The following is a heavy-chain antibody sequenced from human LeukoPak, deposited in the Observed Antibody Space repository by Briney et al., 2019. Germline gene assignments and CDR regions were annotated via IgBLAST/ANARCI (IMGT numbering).Heavy chain of an antibody. J-gene: IGHJ4*02. D-gene: IGHD1-26*01. Sequence: ASVKVSCKTSGYTFPSFDINRVRQATGQGLEWMGWMNPNSGNTGYAQKFQGRVTITRNTSITTAYMELSSLRSEDTAVYYCARGPKWSGSYYYFDYWGQGTLVTVSS. CDR1: GYTFPSFD. CDR2: MNPNSGNT. V-gene: IGHV1-8*01. CDR3: ARGPKWSGSYYYFDY.